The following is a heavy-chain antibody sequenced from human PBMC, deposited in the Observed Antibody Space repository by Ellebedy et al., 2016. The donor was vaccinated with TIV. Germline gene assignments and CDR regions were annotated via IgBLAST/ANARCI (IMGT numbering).Heavy chain of an antibody. CDR3: VRETAWYFDF. V-gene: IGHV3-11*01. CDR2: ISPTGDLI. CDR1: GFTFSDSY. J-gene: IGHJ2*01. Sequence: GESLKISCSASGFTFSDSYMTWVRQAPGKGLEWNSYISPTGDLIHYADSVKGRFTISRDNAENSLYLQMSSLRADDTAVYSCVRETAWYFDFWGRGTLVTVSS.